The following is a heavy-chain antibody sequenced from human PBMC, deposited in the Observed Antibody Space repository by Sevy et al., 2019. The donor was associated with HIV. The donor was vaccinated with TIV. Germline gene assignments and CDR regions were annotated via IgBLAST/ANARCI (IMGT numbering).Heavy chain of an antibody. D-gene: IGHD3-9*01. CDR3: ATDQYYDIVTGLHGVDL. J-gene: IGHJ6*01. CDR2: ISFTGYT. V-gene: IGHV4-61*01. Sequence: SETLSLTCTVSGGSVRDGSYYWTWIRQPPGKGLEWIGYISFTGYTNYKPSLKSRVTISVDTSKNQFSLHMRSVTAADTAVYYCATDQYYDIVTGLHGVDLWGRGTTVTVSS. CDR1: GGSVRDGSYY.